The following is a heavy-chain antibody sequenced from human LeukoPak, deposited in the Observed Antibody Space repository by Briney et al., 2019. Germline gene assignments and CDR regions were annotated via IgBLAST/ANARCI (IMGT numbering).Heavy chain of an antibody. CDR1: GFNFSNYG. J-gene: IGHJ4*02. V-gene: IGHV3-23*01. D-gene: IGHD5-24*01. CDR3: AAVRGRKEMGDY. CDR2: INDSGRRT. Sequence: GGSLRLSCAASGFNFSNYGMSWVRQAPGKGLEWISNINDSGRRTYYADSVKGRFTISRDNSKNSLYLQMTNLRAEDTALYYCAAVRGRKEMGDYWGQGTLVTVSS.